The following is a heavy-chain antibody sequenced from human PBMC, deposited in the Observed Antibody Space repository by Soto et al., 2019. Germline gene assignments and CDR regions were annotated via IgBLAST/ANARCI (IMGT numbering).Heavy chain of an antibody. CDR2: INHSGNI. Sequence: QVQLQQWGAGLLKPSETLSLTCAVYDGSFSGYQWTWIRQPPGKGLEWIGEINHSGNINYNPSLKSRVTISVDTSKNQFSLKLRSVTAADTAIYYCARGNGMILAVQGDAPDKYYLDSWSQGTLVTVSS. CDR1: DGSFSGYQ. CDR3: ARGNGMILAVQGDAPDKYYLDS. V-gene: IGHV4-34*02. D-gene: IGHD3-22*01. J-gene: IGHJ4*02.